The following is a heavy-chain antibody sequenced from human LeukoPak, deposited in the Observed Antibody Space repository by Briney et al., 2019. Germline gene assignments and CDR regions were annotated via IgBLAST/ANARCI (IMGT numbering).Heavy chain of an antibody. CDR2: TYIRGNP. V-gene: IGHV4-39*01. D-gene: IGHD6-19*01. CDR1: GASLSSSTYY. J-gene: IGHJ5*02. CDR3: ARRGVAVTGNAAAES. Sequence: PSESLSLSCAVSGASLSSSTYYWGWMRPPPGKGLEWFGSTYIRGNPFYNPSLKSRVALSVDWSKRQFALTLTSVTAADTAGDYCARRGVAVTGNAAAESWGQGTLVTVSS.